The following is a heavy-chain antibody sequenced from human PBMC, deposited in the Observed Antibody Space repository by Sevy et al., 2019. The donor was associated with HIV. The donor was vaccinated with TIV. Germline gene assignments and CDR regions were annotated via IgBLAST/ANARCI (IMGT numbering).Heavy chain of an antibody. V-gene: IGHV3-21*01. Sequence: GGSLRLSCAASGFTFSSYSMNWVRQAPGKGLEWVSSISSSSSYIYYADSVKGRFTISRDNAKNSLYLQMNSLRAEDTAVYYCVEYYYDSSGYSNAFDIWGQGTMVTVSS. CDR2: ISSSSSYI. J-gene: IGHJ3*02. CDR3: VEYYYDSSGYSNAFDI. D-gene: IGHD3-22*01. CDR1: GFTFSSYS.